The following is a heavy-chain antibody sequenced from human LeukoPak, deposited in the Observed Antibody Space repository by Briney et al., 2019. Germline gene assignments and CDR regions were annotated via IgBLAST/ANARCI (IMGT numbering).Heavy chain of an antibody. CDR2: TSGSGGST. Sequence: GGSLRLSCAASGFTFSSYAMSWVRQAPGKGLEWVSATSGSGGSTYYADSVKGRFTISRDNSKNTLYLQMNSLRAEDTAVYYCAKVPSPFGVVRYFDYWGQGTLVTVSS. V-gene: IGHV3-23*01. CDR3: AKVPSPFGVVRYFDY. J-gene: IGHJ4*02. D-gene: IGHD3-3*01. CDR1: GFTFSSYA.